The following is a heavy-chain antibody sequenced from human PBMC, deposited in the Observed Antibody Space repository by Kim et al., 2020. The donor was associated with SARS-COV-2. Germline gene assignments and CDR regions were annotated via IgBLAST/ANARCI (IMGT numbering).Heavy chain of an antibody. Sequence: GGSLRVSCAASGFTFSGHAMHWVRQAPGKGLEWVAIISYDGSTKYYADSVKGRFTVSRDNSKSTLVLQMNSLRPEDTAMYFCANQDYYDSSRFYGSIDY. CDR1: GFTFSGHA. CDR3: ANQDYYDSSRFYGSIDY. CDR2: ISYDGSTK. V-gene: IGHV3-30*04. D-gene: IGHD3-22*01. J-gene: IGHJ4*01.